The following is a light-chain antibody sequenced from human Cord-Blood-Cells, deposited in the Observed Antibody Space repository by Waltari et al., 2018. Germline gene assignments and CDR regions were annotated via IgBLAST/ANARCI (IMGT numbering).Light chain of an antibody. CDR1: QSLLLGNGYNY. Sequence: DLGMTQSPLSLPLTSVQTAYMSCCSRQSLLLGNGYNYLDWFLQKPGHSPQLLIYLGSNRASGVPARFSGSGSGTDFTLKISRVEAEDVGVYYCIQALQTPWTFGQGTKVEIK. CDR2: LGS. CDR3: IQALQTPWT. V-gene: IGKV2-28*01. J-gene: IGKJ1*01.